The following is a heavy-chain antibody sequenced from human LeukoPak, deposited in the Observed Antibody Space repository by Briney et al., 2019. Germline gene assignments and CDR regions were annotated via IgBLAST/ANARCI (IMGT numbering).Heavy chain of an antibody. D-gene: IGHD2-2*02. CDR2: INHSGST. Sequence: KASETLSLTCAVYGGSFSGYYWSWIRQPPGKGLEWIGEINHSGSTNYNPSLKSRVTISVDTSKNQFSLKLSSVTAADTAVYYCARGRGDCSSTSCYTPYYFDYWGQGTLVTVSS. CDR1: GGSFSGYY. J-gene: IGHJ4*02. CDR3: ARGRGDCSSTSCYTPYYFDY. V-gene: IGHV4-34*01.